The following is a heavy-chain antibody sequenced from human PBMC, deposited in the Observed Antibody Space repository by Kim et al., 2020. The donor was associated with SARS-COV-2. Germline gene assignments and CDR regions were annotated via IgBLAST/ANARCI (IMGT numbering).Heavy chain of an antibody. CDR2: ISSSSNYI. D-gene: IGHD1-26*01. Sequence: GGSLRLSCGASGFIFSDYSMNWVRQAPGKGLEWVSSISSSSNYIYYADSVKGRFTISRDNAKSSLYLQMNSLRAEDTAVYYCVRDKREEGVWELQRLFDYWGQGTLVTVSS. CDR3: VRDKREEGVWELQRLFDY. CDR1: GFIFSDYS. J-gene: IGHJ4*02. V-gene: IGHV3-21*04.